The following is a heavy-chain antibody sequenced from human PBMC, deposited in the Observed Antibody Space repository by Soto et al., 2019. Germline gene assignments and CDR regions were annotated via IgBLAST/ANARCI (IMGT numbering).Heavy chain of an antibody. Sequence: GGSLRLSCVASGFTFSNYWMSWVRQAPGKGLEWVGTIKLDGTEKKYVDSVKGRFTISRDNAENSVYLQMNSLRAEDTAVYHCARDSGYGSGNSVNHYLDYWGQGTLVTVSS. D-gene: IGHD3-10*01. V-gene: IGHV3-7*01. CDR2: IKLDGTEK. CDR3: ARDSGYGSGNSVNHYLDY. CDR1: GFTFSNYW. J-gene: IGHJ4*02.